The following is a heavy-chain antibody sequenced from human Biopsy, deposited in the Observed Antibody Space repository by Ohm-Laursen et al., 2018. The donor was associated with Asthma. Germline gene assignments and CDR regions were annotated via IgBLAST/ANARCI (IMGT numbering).Heavy chain of an antibody. CDR2: THRSGYT. J-gene: IGHJ6*02. V-gene: IGHV4-61*08. CDR3: ARGSSSRLSQWELLVSGGKRAHSYYGMDV. Sequence: SETLSLTWSVSGGSISSGGYYWSWIRQTPGKGLEWLGDTHRSGYTNYNPSLSSRLTLSVDTSKNQFSLRLTSVTAADTAVYYCARGSSSRLSQWELLVSGGKRAHSYYGMDVWGQGTTVTVSS. CDR1: GGSISSGGYY. D-gene: IGHD1-26*01.